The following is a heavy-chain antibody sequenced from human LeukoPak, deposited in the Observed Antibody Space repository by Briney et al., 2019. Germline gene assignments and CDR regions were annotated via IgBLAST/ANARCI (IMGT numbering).Heavy chain of an antibody. D-gene: IGHD6-19*01. CDR1: GFTFDDYG. V-gene: IGHV3-20*04. CDR2: INWNGGST. CDR3: VTRGWADYYYYMDV. J-gene: IGHJ6*03. Sequence: GGSLRLSCAASGFTFDDYGMSWVRQAPGKGLEWVSGINWNGGSTGYADSVKGRFTISRDNAKNSLYLQMNSLRAEDTAVYYCVTRGWADYYYYMDVWGKGTTVTVSS.